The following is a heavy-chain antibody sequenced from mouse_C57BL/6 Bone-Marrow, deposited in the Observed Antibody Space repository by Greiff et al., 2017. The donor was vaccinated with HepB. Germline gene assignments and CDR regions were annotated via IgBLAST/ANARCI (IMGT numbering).Heavy chain of an antibody. J-gene: IGHJ2*01. CDR1: GFTFSSYG. CDR3: ARLLTRGY. V-gene: IGHV5-6*01. D-gene: IGHD1-1*01. Sequence: EVKLMESGGDLVKPGGSLKLSCAASGFTFSSYGMSWVPQTPDKRLEWVATISSGGSYTYYPDSVKGRFTISRDNAKNTLYLQMSSLKSEDTAMYYCARLLTRGYWGQGTTLTVSS. CDR2: ISSGGSYT.